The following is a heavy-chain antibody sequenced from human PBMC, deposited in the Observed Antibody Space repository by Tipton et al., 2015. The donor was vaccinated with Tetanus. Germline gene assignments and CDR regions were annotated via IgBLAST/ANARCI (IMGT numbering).Heavy chain of an antibody. D-gene: IGHD3-3*01. Sequence: TLSLTCTVSGASITSSNYFWGWIRQPPGKGLEWLAYISSSGSTNSDYYLKSRITISRETSKNQYSLKLSSVTAADTAVCFCARANYDFSMKGPFDSWGQGILVVVSA. J-gene: IGHJ4*02. CDR1: GASITSSNYF. CDR3: ARANYDFSMKGPFDS. V-gene: IGHV4-61*05. CDR2: ISSSGST.